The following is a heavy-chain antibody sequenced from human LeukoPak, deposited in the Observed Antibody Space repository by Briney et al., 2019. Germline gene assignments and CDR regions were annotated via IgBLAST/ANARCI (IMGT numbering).Heavy chain of an antibody. Sequence: SQTLSLTCAISGDSVSSNSAAWNWSRQSPSRGLEWLGRTYHRSTWYTDYAISVQGRISINTDTPRRQFSLQLNSVTPDDTAVYYCARGGIAAISVFDYWGQGILVTVSS. CDR2: TYHRSTWYT. J-gene: IGHJ4*02. CDR1: GDSVSSNSAA. V-gene: IGHV6-1*01. CDR3: ARGGIAAISVFDY. D-gene: IGHD6-13*01.